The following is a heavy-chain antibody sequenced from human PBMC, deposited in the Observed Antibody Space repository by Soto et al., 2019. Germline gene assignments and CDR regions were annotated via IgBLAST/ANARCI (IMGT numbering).Heavy chain of an antibody. D-gene: IGHD3-3*01. J-gene: IGHJ6*02. Sequence: QVQLVQSGAEVKKPGSSVKVSCKASGGTFSSYAISWVRQAPGQGLEWMGGIIPIFGTANYAQKFQGRVTITADKSTSTAYMELSSLRSEDTAVYYCARDRVRGVEWLLSGGMDVWGQGTTVTVSS. CDR2: IIPIFGTA. V-gene: IGHV1-69*06. CDR1: GGTFSSYA. CDR3: ARDRVRGVEWLLSGGMDV.